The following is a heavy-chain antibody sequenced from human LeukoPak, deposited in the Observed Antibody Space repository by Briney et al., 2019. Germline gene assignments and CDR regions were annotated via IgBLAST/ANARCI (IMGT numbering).Heavy chain of an antibody. CDR2: ISASGTIT. J-gene: IGHJ3*02. D-gene: IGHD1-1*01. Sequence: GGSLRLSCAASGFTFSSYEMNWVRQAPGKGLEWISYISASGTITHYADSVEGRFTISRDNAKNSLYLQMNSLRAEDTAIYYCARDMEPDAFDIWGQGTLVTVSS. V-gene: IGHV3-48*03. CDR1: GFTFSSYE. CDR3: ARDMEPDAFDI.